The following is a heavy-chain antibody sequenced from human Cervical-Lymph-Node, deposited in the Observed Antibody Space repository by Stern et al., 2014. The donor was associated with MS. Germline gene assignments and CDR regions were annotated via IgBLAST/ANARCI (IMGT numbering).Heavy chain of an antibody. V-gene: IGHV3-7*01. CDR3: ARVAWSDDPTYSSSWTFDY. CDR2: IKQDGSEK. CDR1: GFTFSSYW. J-gene: IGHJ4*02. D-gene: IGHD6-13*01. Sequence: EVQLVESGGGLVQPGGSLRLSCAASGFTFSSYWMSWVRQAPGKGLEWVANIKQDGSEKYYVDSVKGRFTISRDNAKNSLYLQMNSLRAEDTAVYYCARVAWSDDPTYSSSWTFDYWGQGTLVTVSS.